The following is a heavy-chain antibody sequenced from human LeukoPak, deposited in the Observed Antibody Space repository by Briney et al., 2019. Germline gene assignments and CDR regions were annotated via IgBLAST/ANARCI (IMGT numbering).Heavy chain of an antibody. Sequence: GGSLRLSCAVSGFTFSSYKMNWVRQAPGKGLEWVAVILSDGSKEFYTDSVKGRFTISRDNSKNTLYLQMNSLRAEDTAVYYCAKEDYYDAFDIWGQGTMVTVSS. J-gene: IGHJ3*02. CDR1: GFTFSSYK. D-gene: IGHD1-26*01. CDR3: AKEDYYDAFDI. V-gene: IGHV3-30*04. CDR2: ILSDGSKE.